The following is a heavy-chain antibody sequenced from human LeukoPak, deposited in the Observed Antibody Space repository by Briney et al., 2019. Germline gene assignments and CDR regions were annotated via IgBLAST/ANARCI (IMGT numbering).Heavy chain of an antibody. CDR1: GGSISSHY. V-gene: IGHV4-59*11. CDR3: ARGGTTVTPGLLWFDP. D-gene: IGHD4-17*01. CDR2: IYYSGCT. J-gene: IGHJ5*02. Sequence: SETLSLTCSVSGGSISSHYWSWIRQPPGKGLEWIGYIYYSGCTKYNPSLKSRVTISVDTSKNQFSLKLSSVTAADTAVYYCARGGTTVTPGLLWFDPWGQGTLVTVSS.